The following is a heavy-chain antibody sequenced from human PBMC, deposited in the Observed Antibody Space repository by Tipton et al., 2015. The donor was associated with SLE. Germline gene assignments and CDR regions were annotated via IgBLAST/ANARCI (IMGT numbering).Heavy chain of an antibody. CDR2: IYYSGRT. D-gene: IGHD5-12*01. CDR3: ARLREATGLFSKRGWLDS. CDR1: GGSISSSSYY. J-gene: IGHJ5*01. V-gene: IGHV4-39*01. Sequence: TLSLTCTVSGGSISSSSYYWGWIRQPPGKGLEWIGNIYYSGRTYYNPSLKSRVTISVDTSKNQFSLKLSSVTAADTAVYYCARLREATGLFSKRGWLDSWGQGDMVTVSS.